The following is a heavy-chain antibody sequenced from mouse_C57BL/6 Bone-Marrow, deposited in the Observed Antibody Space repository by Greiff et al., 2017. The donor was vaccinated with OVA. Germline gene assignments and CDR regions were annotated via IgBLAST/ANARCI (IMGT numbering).Heavy chain of an antibody. CDR2: IDPNSGGT. CDR1: GYTFTSYW. Sequence: QVQLQQSGAELVKPGASVKLSCKASGYTFTSYWMHWVKQRPGRGLEWIGRIDPNSGGTKYNEKFKSKATLTVDKPSSTAYMQLSSLTSEDSAVYYCARRLFITTVVATDYYAMDYWGQGTSVTVSS. CDR3: ARRLFITTVVATDYYAMDY. J-gene: IGHJ4*01. D-gene: IGHD1-1*01. V-gene: IGHV1-72*01.